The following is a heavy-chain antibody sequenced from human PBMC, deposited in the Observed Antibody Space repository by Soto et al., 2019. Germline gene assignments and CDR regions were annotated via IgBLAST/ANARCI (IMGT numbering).Heavy chain of an antibody. D-gene: IGHD3-22*01. CDR2: IHYSGST. CDR3: ARGSTYYYDSSGYYVRQLTHWYFDL. V-gene: IGHV4-39*01. J-gene: IGHJ2*01. Sequence: SETLSLTCTVSGGSISSSSYYWGWIRQPPGKGLEWIGSIHYSGSTYYNPSLKSRVTISVDASKNQFSLKLSSVTAADTAVYYCARGSTYYYDSSGYYVRQLTHWYFDLWGRGTLVTVSS. CDR1: GGSISSSSYY.